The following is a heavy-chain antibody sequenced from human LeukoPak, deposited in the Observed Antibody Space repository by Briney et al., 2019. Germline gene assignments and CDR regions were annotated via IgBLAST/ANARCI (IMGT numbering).Heavy chain of an antibody. D-gene: IGHD6-13*01. CDR1: GGSISSNTYY. Sequence: PSETLSLTCTVSGGSISSNTYYWGWIRQPPGKGLVWIGNIFHSGSTYYNPSLKSRVTISVDTSKNQLSLRLSSVTAADAAVYYCARRPSGVIAAAGIYYFDYWGQGTLVTVSS. CDR2: IFHSGST. V-gene: IGHV4-39*01. J-gene: IGHJ4*02. CDR3: ARRPSGVIAAAGIYYFDY.